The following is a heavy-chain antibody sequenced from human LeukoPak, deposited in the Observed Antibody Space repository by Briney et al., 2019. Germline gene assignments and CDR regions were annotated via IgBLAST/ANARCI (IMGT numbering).Heavy chain of an antibody. Sequence: GASVKVSCKASGYTFTGYYMHWVRRAPGQGLEWMGWINPNSGGTNYAQKFQGWVTMTRDTSISTAYMELSRLRSDDTAVYYCAREDFLDYGDYGGLDFDYWGQGTLVTVSS. CDR2: INPNSGGT. D-gene: IGHD4-17*01. CDR3: AREDFLDYGDYGGLDFDY. CDR1: GYTFTGYY. V-gene: IGHV1-2*04. J-gene: IGHJ4*02.